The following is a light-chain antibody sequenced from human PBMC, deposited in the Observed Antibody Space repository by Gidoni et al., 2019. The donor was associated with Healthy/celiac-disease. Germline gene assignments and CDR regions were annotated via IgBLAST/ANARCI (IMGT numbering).Light chain of an antibody. V-gene: IGKV3-20*01. J-gene: IGKJ1*01. CDR3: QQYGSSPRTWT. CDR2: GAS. Sequence: EIVLTRSPGTLSLSPGERATLSCRASQSVSSSYLAWYQQKPGQAPRLLIYGASSRATGIPDRFRGSGSGTDFTLTISRLEPEDFAVYYCQQYGSSPRTWTFXQXTKVEIK. CDR1: QSVSSSY.